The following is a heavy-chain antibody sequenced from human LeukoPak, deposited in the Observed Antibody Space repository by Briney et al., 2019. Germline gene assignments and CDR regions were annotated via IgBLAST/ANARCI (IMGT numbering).Heavy chain of an antibody. CDR1: GYTFTSYD. CDR3: ARVVKNYYASGDPARRFDP. CDR2: MNPNSGNT. D-gene: IGHD3-10*01. V-gene: IGHV1-8*01. Sequence: GASVKVSCKASGYTFTSYDINWVRQATGQGLEWMGWMNPNSGNTGYAQKFQGRVTMTRNTSISTAYMELSSLRSEDTAVYYCARVVKNYYASGDPARRFDPWDQGTLVTVSS. J-gene: IGHJ5*02.